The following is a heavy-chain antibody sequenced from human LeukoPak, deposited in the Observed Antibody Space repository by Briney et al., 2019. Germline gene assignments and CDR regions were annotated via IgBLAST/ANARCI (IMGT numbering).Heavy chain of an antibody. D-gene: IGHD2-2*01. CDR2: MYYSGST. Sequence: SETLSLTCTVSGGPISSSSYFWGWIRQPPGKGPEWIGTMYYSGSTYYNPSLKSRVTISVDTSKNQFSLKLSSVTAADTAVYYCARVCSSTSCFLDHWGQGTLVTVSS. CDR1: GGPISSSSYF. CDR3: ARVCSSTSCFLDH. V-gene: IGHV4-39*01. J-gene: IGHJ4*02.